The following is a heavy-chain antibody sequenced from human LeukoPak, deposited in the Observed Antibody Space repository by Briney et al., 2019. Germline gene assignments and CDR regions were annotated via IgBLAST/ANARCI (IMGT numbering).Heavy chain of an antibody. J-gene: IGHJ4*02. CDR1: GFTFSSYA. V-gene: IGHV3-74*01. CDR3: ARDLTMLGTPGDDFDY. D-gene: IGHD3-3*01. Sequence: GGSLRLSCAASGFTFSSYAMSWVRQAPGKGLEWVSRINENGRTTSYADSVKGRFTISRDNAKNTVYLQMTSLRAEDTAIYYCARDLTMLGTPGDDFDYWGQGSLVTVSS. CDR2: INENGRTT.